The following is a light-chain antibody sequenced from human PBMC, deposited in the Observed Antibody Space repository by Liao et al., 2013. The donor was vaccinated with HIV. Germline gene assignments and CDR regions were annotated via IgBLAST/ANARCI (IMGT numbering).Light chain of an antibody. V-gene: IGLV3-1*01. CDR2: QDT. CDR3: QAWDSSTASYV. Sequence: SYDLTQPPSVSVSPGQTASISCSGDNLGEKSASWYQQKPGQSPVLVIYQDTKRPSGIPERFSGSNSGNTATLTISGTQAMDDAEYYCQAWDSSTASYVFGTGTKVTVL. J-gene: IGLJ1*01. CDR1: NLGEKS.